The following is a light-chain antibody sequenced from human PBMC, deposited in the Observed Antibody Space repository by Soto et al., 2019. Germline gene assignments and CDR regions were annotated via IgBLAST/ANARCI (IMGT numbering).Light chain of an antibody. Sequence: QSVLTQPASVSGSPGQSITISCTGTSSDVGGYNYVSWYQQHPGKAPKLMIYEVSNRPSGVSNRFSGSKSGNTASLTISGVQAEDEAEYYCSSYTSSSTQVFGTGTKLTVL. CDR2: EVS. CDR3: SSYTSSSTQV. V-gene: IGLV2-14*01. J-gene: IGLJ1*01. CDR1: SSDVGGYNY.